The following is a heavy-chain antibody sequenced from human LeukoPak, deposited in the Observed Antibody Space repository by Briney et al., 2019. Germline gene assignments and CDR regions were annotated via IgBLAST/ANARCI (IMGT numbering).Heavy chain of an antibody. D-gene: IGHD3-10*01. V-gene: IGHV4-61*02. Sequence: PSETLSLTCTVSGGSISSASSYWSWIRQPAGSGLEWIGRIFTSGSTNYKPSLKSRVTISIDTSKNQFSLKLISVTAADTAVYYCARGPLWFGGFDPWGRGTLVTVSS. CDR1: GGSISSASSY. CDR3: ARGPLWFGGFDP. CDR2: IFTSGST. J-gene: IGHJ5*02.